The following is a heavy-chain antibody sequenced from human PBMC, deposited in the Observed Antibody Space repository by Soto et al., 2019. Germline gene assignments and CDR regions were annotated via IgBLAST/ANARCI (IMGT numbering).Heavy chain of an antibody. CDR2: IYNGGST. CDR1: GGSIISGDNC. CDR3: ARGASGDKVDY. Sequence: QVQLQESGPGLVKPSQTLSLTCTVSGGSIISGDNCWSWIRQTPGRGLEWIGHIYNGGSTYSNPSLRSRVSISVDTSKNQFSLDLSSVTAADTAVYYCARGASGDKVDYWGQGALVTVSS. V-gene: IGHV4-30-4*01. J-gene: IGHJ4*02. D-gene: IGHD7-27*01.